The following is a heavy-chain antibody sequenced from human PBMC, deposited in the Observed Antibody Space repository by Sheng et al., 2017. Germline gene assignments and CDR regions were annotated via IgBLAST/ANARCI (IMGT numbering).Heavy chain of an antibody. CDR3: ARGPVRITIFGRYGMDV. V-gene: IGHV4-34*01. J-gene: IGHJ6*02. D-gene: IGHD3-3*01. Sequence: QVQLQQWGAGLLKPSETLSLTCAVYGGSFSGYYWSWIRQPPGKGLEWIGEINHSGSTNYNPSLKSRVTISVDTSKNQFSLKLSSVTAADTAVYYCARGPVRITIFGRYGMDVWGQGTTVTVSS. CDR1: GGSFSGYY. CDR2: INHSGST.